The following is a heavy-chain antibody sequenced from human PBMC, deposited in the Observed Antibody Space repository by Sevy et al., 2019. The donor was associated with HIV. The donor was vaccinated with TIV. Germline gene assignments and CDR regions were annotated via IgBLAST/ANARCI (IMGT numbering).Heavy chain of an antibody. V-gene: IGHV3-30*02. Sequence: GSLRLSCAASGFTFSYSGIHWVRQAPGKGLEWVTFIQYDGSNKYYADSVKGRFTISRDNSKNTLYLQMNSLRRDDTAVYYCAKNTAAVGTGGFDYWGQGTLVTVSS. D-gene: IGHD6-13*01. CDR3: AKNTAAVGTGGFDY. CDR1: GFTFSYSG. J-gene: IGHJ4*02. CDR2: IQYDGSNK.